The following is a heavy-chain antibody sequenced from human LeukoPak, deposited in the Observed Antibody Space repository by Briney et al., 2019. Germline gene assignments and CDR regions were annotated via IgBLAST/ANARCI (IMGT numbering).Heavy chain of an antibody. CDR1: GFTFSSYS. Sequence: GGSLRLSCAASGFTFSSYSMNWVGQAPGKGLEWVSSISSSSNYIYYADSVKGRFTISRDNAKTSLYLQMNSLRAEDTAVYYCARDLGYYDTSGPWGQGTLVTVSS. D-gene: IGHD3-22*01. J-gene: IGHJ5*02. V-gene: IGHV3-21*01. CDR3: ARDLGYYDTSGP. CDR2: ISSSSNYI.